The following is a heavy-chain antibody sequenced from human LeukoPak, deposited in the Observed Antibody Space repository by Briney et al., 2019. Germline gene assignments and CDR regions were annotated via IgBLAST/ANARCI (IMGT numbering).Heavy chain of an antibody. J-gene: IGHJ4*02. CDR2: IGPDGGTT. CDR3: ARGAQLTDY. V-gene: IGHV3-64*01. D-gene: IGHD6-13*01. Sequence: GGSLRLSCAASGFTFYTYGMHWVRQAPGKGLEYVSGIGPDGGTTYYANSVKVRFTISRDNSKYMLYLQMGSLTADDMAVYYCARGAQLTDYWGQGTLVTVSS. CDR1: GFTFYTYG.